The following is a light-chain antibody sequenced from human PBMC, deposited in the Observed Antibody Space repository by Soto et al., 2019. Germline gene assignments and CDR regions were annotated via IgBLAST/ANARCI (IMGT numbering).Light chain of an antibody. V-gene: IGLV2-14*03. CDR2: NVY. J-gene: IGLJ1*01. CDR1: NSDVGSYDY. Sequence: QSALTQPASVSGSPGQSITISCTGTNSDVGSYDYVSWHQQHPGKAPKLMIYNVYDRPSGISNRFSGSKSGNTASLTISGLQGEDEADYYCSSYTISRTYVFGTGTKLTVL. CDR3: SSYTISRTYV.